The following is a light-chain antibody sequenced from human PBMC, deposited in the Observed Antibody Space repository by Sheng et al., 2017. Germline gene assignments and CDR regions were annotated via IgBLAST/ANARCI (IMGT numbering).Light chain of an antibody. CDR1: TGSIVSNY. CDR3: QSFDSTNQV. CDR2: EGN. Sequence: NFLLTQPHSVSESPGKTVTISCTRATGSIVSNYVQWYQQHPGSAPTTVIHEGNQRPSGVPDRFSGSIDSSSNSASLTISGLKTEDEADYYCQSFDSTNQVFGGGTTLTVL. V-gene: IGLV6-57*03. J-gene: IGLJ3*02.